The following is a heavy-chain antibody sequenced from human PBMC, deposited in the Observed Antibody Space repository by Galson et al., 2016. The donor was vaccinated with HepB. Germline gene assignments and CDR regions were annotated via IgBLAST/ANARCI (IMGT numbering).Heavy chain of an antibody. CDR2: IFYSGNT. CDR1: GDSISGSGFS. CDR3: ARGYGDYNAFWLDP. Sequence: TLSLTCTVSGDSISGSGFSWSWIRHIPGKGLEWMGSIFYSGNTYYRPSLESRLKISVDTSKNQFFLRLLSVTAADTAVYYCARGYGDYNAFWLDPWCRGTQVSVSS. D-gene: IGHD4-17*01. V-gene: IGHV4-31*03. J-gene: IGHJ5*02.